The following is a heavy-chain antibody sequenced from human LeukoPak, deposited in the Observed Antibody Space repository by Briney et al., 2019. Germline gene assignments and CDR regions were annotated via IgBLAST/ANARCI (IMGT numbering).Heavy chain of an antibody. CDR3: ARDQVEVGATRELIDY. J-gene: IGHJ4*02. Sequence: SETLSLTCTVSGGSISSSSYYWGWIRQPPGKGLEWIGSIYYSGSTYYNPSLKSRVTISVDTSKNQFSLKLSSVTAADTAVYYCARDQVEVGATRELIDYWGQGTLVTVSS. D-gene: IGHD1-26*01. CDR1: GGSISSSSYY. V-gene: IGHV4-39*07. CDR2: IYYSGST.